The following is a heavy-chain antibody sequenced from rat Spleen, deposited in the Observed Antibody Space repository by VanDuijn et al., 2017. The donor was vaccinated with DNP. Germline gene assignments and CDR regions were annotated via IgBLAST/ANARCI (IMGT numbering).Heavy chain of an antibody. CDR2: IWGDGHT. CDR1: GFSLTNYG. V-gene: IGHV2S75*01. D-gene: IGHD5-1*01. CDR3: TRESWGYVMDA. J-gene: IGHJ4*01. Sequence: QVQLKESGPVLVQASETLSLTCTVSGFSLTNYGVIWFRQSPGKGLEWMGIIWGDGHTDYNSALKSRLSINRDTSKSQVFLKMNSLQTDDTAIYYCTRESWGYVMDAWGQGASVTVSS.